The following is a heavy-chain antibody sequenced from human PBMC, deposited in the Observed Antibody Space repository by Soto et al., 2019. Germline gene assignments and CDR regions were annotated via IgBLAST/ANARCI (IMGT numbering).Heavy chain of an antibody. D-gene: IGHD2-21*02. CDR1: GGTFSSYA. CDR3: ASHCGGDCYSRSPPYYYYGMDV. Sequence: QVQLVQSGAEVKKPGSSVKVSCKASGGTFSSYAISWVRQAPGQGLEWMGGIIPIFGTADYAQKFQCSVTITADESTSTAYMELSSLRSEDTAVYYCASHCGGDCYSRSPPYYYYGMDVWGQGTTVTVSS. V-gene: IGHV1-69*12. CDR2: IIPIFGTA. J-gene: IGHJ6*02.